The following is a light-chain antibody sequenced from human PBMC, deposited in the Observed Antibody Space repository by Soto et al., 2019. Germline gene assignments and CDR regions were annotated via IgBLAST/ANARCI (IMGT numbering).Light chain of an antibody. Sequence: EIVVTQSPATLSVSPGERSTLSCRASQSVGNNFACYQQKPGQAPRLLIFATSTRATGVPARFSGSGSGTEFPLTISSLQSEDFAVYYCQQYGDWPLTFGGGAKVEIE. CDR1: QSVGNN. CDR2: ATS. CDR3: QQYGDWPLT. J-gene: IGKJ4*01. V-gene: IGKV3-15*01.